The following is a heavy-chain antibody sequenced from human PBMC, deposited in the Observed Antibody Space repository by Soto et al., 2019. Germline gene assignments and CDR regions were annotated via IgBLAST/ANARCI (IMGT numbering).Heavy chain of an antibody. J-gene: IGHJ4*02. Sequence: PGGSLRLSCAASGFTFSNAWMNWVRQAPGKGLEWVGRIKSKTDGGTTDYATPVKGRFTISRDDSKNRLFLQMNSLKTEDTAVYYCTTGGWDSWGVYYFDYWGQGTPVTVSS. V-gene: IGHV3-15*07. CDR2: IKSKTDGGTT. D-gene: IGHD3-16*01. CDR3: TTGGWDSWGVYYFDY. CDR1: GFTFSNAW.